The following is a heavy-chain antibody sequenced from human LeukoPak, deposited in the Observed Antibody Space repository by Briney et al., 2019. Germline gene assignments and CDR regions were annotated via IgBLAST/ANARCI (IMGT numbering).Heavy chain of an antibody. Sequence: PGGSLRLSCAAPGFSVSAHYMSWVRQAPGKGLEWVSTLFGGDTIDYTDSVTGRFTISRDNSGNTLYLQMNNLRADDTAVYYCAGRRGSSFDYWGRGTQVTVSS. CDR3: AGRRGSSFDY. D-gene: IGHD1-26*01. V-gene: IGHV3-53*01. CDR2: LFGGDTI. CDR1: GFSVSAHY. J-gene: IGHJ4*02.